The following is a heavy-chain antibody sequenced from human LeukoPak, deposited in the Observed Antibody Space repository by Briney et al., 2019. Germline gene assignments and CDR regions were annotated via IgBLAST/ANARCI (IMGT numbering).Heavy chain of an antibody. CDR3: ARLANSEYQPFDI. CDR1: GGSISSGDYY. D-gene: IGHD2-2*01. Sequence: PSQTLSLTCTVSGGSISSGDYYWSWIRQPPGKGLEWIGYIYYSGSTNYNPSLKSRVTISVDTSKNQFSLKLSSVTAADTAVYYCARLANSEYQPFDIWGQGTMVTVSS. V-gene: IGHV4-30-4*01. J-gene: IGHJ3*02. CDR2: IYYSGST.